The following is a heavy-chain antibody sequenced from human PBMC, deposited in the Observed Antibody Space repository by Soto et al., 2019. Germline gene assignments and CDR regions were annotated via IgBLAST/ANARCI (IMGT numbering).Heavy chain of an antibody. CDR1: GFTFSNAW. Sequence: GGSLRLSCAASGFTFSNAWMNWVRQAPGKGLEWVGRIKSKTDGGTTDYAAPVKGRFTISRDDSKNTLYLQMNSLKTEDTAVYYCTTDPPRVRRGPERITIFGVVITDYWGQGTLVTVSS. CDR3: TTDPPRVRRGPERITIFGVVITDY. J-gene: IGHJ4*02. D-gene: IGHD3-3*01. CDR2: IKSKTDGGTT. V-gene: IGHV3-15*07.